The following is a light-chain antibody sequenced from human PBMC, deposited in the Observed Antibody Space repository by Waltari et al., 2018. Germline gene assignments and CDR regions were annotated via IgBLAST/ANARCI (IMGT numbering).Light chain of an antibody. CDR3: QQYNGYTWT. V-gene: IGKV1-5*03. CDR1: QSLSSW. J-gene: IGKJ1*01. Sequence: DIQMTQSPHTLSASVGDRVSITCRASQSLSSWLAWYQQKPGKAPKLLIYKASSLESGVPSRFSGSGSGTEFTLTISSLQPDDFATYYCQQYNGYTWTFGQGTKVESK. CDR2: KAS.